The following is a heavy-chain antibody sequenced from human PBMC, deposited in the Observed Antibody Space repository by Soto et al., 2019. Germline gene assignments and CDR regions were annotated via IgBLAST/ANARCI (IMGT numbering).Heavy chain of an antibody. CDR2: INHSGST. CDR3: ARGTMVRGVTAYYYYYMDV. CDR1: GGSFSGYY. V-gene: IGHV4-34*01. Sequence: SETLSLTCAVYGGSFSGYYWSWIRQPPGKGLEWIGEINHSGSTNYNPSLKSRVTISVDTSKNQFSLKLSSVTAADTAVYYCARGTMVRGVTAYYYYYMDVWGKGTTVTVSS. J-gene: IGHJ6*03. D-gene: IGHD3-10*01.